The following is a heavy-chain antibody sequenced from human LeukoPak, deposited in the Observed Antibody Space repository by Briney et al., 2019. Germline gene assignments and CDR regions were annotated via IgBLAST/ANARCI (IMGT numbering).Heavy chain of an antibody. D-gene: IGHD3-10*01. CDR2: ISYDGSNK. Sequence: GGSLRLSCAASGFTFSSYAMHWVRQAPGKGLEWVAVISYDGSNKYYADSVKGRFTISRDNSKNTLCLQMNSLRAEDTAVYYCARSKRGVWFGEFPGPGSYYFDYWGQGTLVTVSS. CDR3: ARSKRGVWFGEFPGPGSYYFDY. V-gene: IGHV3-30-3*01. J-gene: IGHJ4*02. CDR1: GFTFSSYA.